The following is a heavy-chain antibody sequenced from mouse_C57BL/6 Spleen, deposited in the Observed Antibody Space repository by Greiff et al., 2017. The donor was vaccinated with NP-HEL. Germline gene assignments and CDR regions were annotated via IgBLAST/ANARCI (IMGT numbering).Heavy chain of an antibody. CDR3: ARGPRLEYGNYGNFDY. V-gene: IGHV1-69*01. CDR2: IDPSDSYT. Sequence: QVQLQQSGAELVMPGASVKLSCKASGYTFTSYWMHWVKQRPGQGLEWIGEIDPSDSYTNYNQKFKGKSTLTVDKSSSTAYMQLSSLTSEDSAVYYCARGPRLEYGNYGNFDYWGQGTTLTVSS. J-gene: IGHJ2*01. D-gene: IGHD2-10*02. CDR1: GYTFTSYW.